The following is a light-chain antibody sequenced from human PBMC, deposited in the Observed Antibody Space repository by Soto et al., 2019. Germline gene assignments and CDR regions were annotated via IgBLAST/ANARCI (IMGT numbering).Light chain of an antibody. V-gene: IGKV3-20*01. Sequence: EIVLTQSPGTLSLSPGERATLSCRASQSVSSSYLAWYQQKPGQAPRLLIYGASSRATGIPDRFSGSGSGTDFTLTISRLEPEDFAVYYCQQYNNWWTFGQGIKVDIK. CDR2: GAS. CDR3: QQYNNWWT. CDR1: QSVSSSY. J-gene: IGKJ1*01.